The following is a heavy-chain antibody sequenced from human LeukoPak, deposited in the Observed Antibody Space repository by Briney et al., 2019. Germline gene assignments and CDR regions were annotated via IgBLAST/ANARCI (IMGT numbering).Heavy chain of an antibody. V-gene: IGHV1-18*01. D-gene: IGHD3-9*01. CDR3: ARDRLRYFDWLGASDDAFDI. J-gene: IGHJ3*02. Sequence: ASVKVSCKASGYTFTSYGISWVRQAPGQGLEWMGWISAYNGNTNYAQKLQGRVTMTTDTSTSTAYMELRSLRSDDTAVYYCARDRLRYFDWLGASDDAFDIWGQGTMVTVSS. CDR2: ISAYNGNT. CDR1: GYTFTSYG.